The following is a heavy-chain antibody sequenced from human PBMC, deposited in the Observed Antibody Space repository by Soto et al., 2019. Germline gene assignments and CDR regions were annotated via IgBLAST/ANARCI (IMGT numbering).Heavy chain of an antibody. J-gene: IGHJ6*02. Sequence: QVHLVESGGGVVQPGRSLRLSCAASGFTFSNYAMHWVRQAPGKGLEWVAVISYDGNNKYYAASVKGRFTISRDNSKNTLYLQMNSPRAEDTAIYYCGRALFCTSTSCYIAVSVLGLDVWGQGTTVTVSS. CDR3: GRALFCTSTSCYIAVSVLGLDV. V-gene: IGHV3-30-3*01. CDR1: GFTFSNYA. CDR2: ISYDGNNK. D-gene: IGHD2-2*02.